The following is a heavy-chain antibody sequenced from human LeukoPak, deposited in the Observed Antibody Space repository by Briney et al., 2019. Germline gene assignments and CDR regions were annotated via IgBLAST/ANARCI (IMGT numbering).Heavy chain of an antibody. CDR3: ASGLALTGYSPDAFDI. CDR1: GYTFTRYD. Sequence: ASVKVSCKASGYTFTRYDINWVRQATGQGLEWMGWMNPKSGNTGHAQKFQGRVTITRNTSISTAYMELSSLRSEDTAVYYCASGLALTGYSPDAFDIWGQGTMVTVSS. CDR2: MNPKSGNT. D-gene: IGHD3-9*01. V-gene: IGHV1-8*03. J-gene: IGHJ3*02.